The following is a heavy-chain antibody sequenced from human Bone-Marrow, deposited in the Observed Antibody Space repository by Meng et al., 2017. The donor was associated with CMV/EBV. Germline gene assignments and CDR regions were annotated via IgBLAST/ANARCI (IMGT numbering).Heavy chain of an antibody. CDR3: AREWELDAFDI. CDR2: INPSGGST. CDR1: GYTFTSYY. V-gene: IGHV1-46*01. D-gene: IGHD1-26*01. J-gene: IGHJ3*02. Sequence: ASVKVSCKASGYTFTSYYMHWVRQAPGQGLEWMGIINPSGGSTSYAQKFQGRVTMTRDTSTSAVYMELSSLRSEDTAVYYCAREWELDAFDIWGQGTMVTVSS.